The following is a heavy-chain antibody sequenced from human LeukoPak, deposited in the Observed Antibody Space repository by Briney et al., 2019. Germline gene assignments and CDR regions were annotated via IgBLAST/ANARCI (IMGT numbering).Heavy chain of an antibody. CDR2: INAGNGNT. Sequence: ASVKVSCKASGYTFTSYGISWVRQAPGQRLEWMGWINAGNGNTKYSQKFQGRVTITRDTSASTAYMELSSLRSEDTAVYYCASHLAVAGSLVAFDIWGQGTMVTVSS. CDR3: ASHLAVAGSLVAFDI. D-gene: IGHD6-19*01. J-gene: IGHJ3*02. CDR1: GYTFTSYG. V-gene: IGHV1-3*01.